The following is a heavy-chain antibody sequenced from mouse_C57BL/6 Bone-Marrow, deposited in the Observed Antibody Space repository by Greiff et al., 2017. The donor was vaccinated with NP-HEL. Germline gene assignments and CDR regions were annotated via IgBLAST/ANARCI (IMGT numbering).Heavy chain of an antibody. J-gene: IGHJ1*03. V-gene: IGHV1-64*01. CDR2: IHPNSGST. CDR1: GYTFTSYW. Sequence: QVQLQQPGAELVKPGASVKLSCKASGYTFTSYWLHWVKQRPGQGLVWIGMIHPNSGSTNYNEKFKSKDTLTVDKSSSTAYMQLSSLTSEDSAVYYCATYGSSYGYFDVWGTGTTVTVSS. CDR3: ATYGSSYGYFDV. D-gene: IGHD1-1*01.